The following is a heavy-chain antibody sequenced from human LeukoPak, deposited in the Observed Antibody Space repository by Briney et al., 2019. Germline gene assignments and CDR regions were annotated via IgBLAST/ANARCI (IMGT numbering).Heavy chain of an antibody. CDR3: ARERIDHREDMYSSGWYLFDY. CDR1: AGSISSSSYS. CDR2: IYYSGST. V-gene: IGHV4-39*07. J-gene: IGHJ4*02. D-gene: IGHD6-19*01. Sequence: SETLSLTCTVSAGSISSSSYSWGWIRQPPGKGLEWIGSIYYSGSTNYNPSPKSRVTISVDTSKNQFSLKLSSVTAADTAVYYCARERIDHREDMYSSGWYLFDYWGQGTLVTVSS.